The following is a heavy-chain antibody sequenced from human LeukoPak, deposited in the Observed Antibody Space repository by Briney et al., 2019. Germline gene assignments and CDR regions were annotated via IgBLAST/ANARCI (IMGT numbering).Heavy chain of an antibody. Sequence: PSETLSLTCTVSGGSISSSSYYWGWIRQPPGKGLEWIGSIYYSGSTYYNPSLKSRVTISVDTSKNQFSLKLSSVTAADTAVYYCARHGVPRDYGDPSFDYYGMDVWGQGTTVTVSS. V-gene: IGHV4-39*01. D-gene: IGHD4-17*01. CDR2: IYYSGST. CDR1: GGSISSSSYY. CDR3: ARHGVPRDYGDPSFDYYGMDV. J-gene: IGHJ6*02.